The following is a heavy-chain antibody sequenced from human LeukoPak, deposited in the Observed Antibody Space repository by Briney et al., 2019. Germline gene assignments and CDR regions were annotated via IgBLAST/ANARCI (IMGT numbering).Heavy chain of an antibody. Sequence: SETLSLTCTVSGGSISSYYWSWIRQPPGKGLEWIGYIYYSGSTNYNPSLKSRVTISVDTSKNQFSLKLSSVTAADTAVYYCARGGDGHTFDFDYWGQGTVVTVSS. CDR1: GGSISSYY. CDR2: IYYSGST. J-gene: IGHJ4*02. D-gene: IGHD5-24*01. CDR3: ARGGDGHTFDFDY. V-gene: IGHV4-59*01.